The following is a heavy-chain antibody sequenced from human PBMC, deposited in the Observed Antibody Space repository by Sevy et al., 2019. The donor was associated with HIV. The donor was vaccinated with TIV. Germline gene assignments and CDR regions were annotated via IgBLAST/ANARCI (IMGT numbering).Heavy chain of an antibody. CDR2: ISGSGGST. CDR1: GFSFSSYA. Sequence: GGSLRLSCAASGFSFSSYAMSWVRQAPGKGLEWVSGISGSGGSTYYADPVKGRFTISRDNSKNTLYLQMNSLRAEDTALYYCAKDIDSSGYYYFDYWGQGTLVTVSS. J-gene: IGHJ4*02. V-gene: IGHV3-23*01. D-gene: IGHD6-19*01. CDR3: AKDIDSSGYYYFDY.